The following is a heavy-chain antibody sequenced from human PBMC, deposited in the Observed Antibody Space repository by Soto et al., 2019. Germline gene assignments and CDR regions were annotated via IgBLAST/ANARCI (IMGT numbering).Heavy chain of an antibody. CDR1: GFSLSSNGVG. J-gene: IGHJ4*02. V-gene: IGHV2-5*02. CDR3: DKKVGGDYILGY. CDR2: IYWDDSK. Sequence: QITLKESGPTLVKPTQTLTLTCTFSGFSLSSNGVGVGWIRQPPGKALEWLALIYWDDSKHYSPSLKSRLTITKDTSRIQVVLTMTYMDPVDTAAYYCDKKVGGDYILGYWGQGTLITVSS. D-gene: IGHD4-17*01.